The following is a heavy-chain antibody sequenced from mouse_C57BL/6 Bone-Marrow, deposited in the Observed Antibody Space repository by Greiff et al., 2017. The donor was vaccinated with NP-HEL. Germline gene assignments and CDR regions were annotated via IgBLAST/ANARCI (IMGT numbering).Heavy chain of an antibody. CDR1: GYTFTDYN. CDR2: INPNNGGT. V-gene: IGHV1-18*01. CDR3: ARGFIYYYGSTFDY. Sequence: EVQLQQSGPELVKPGASVKIPCKASGYTFTDYNMDWVKQSHGKSLEWIGDINPNNGGTIYNQKFKGKATLTVDKSSSTAYMELRSLTSEDTAVYYCARGFIYYYGSTFDYWGQGTTLTVSS. D-gene: IGHD1-1*01. J-gene: IGHJ2*01.